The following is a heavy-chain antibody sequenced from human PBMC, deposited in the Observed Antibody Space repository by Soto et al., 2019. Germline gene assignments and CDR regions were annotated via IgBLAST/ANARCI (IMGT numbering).Heavy chain of an antibody. CDR1: GYTFTSYY. CDR3: ASLGAARGAFDI. D-gene: IGHD6-6*01. V-gene: IGHV1-46*01. Sequence: EASVKVSCKASGYTFTSYYMHWVRQAPGQGLEWMGIINPSGGSTSYAQKFQGRVTMTRDTSTSTVYMELSSLRSEDTAVYYCASLGAARGAFDIWGQGTMVTVSS. CDR2: INPSGGST. J-gene: IGHJ3*02.